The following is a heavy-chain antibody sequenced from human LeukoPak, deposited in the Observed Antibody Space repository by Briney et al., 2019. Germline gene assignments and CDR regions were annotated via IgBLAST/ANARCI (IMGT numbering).Heavy chain of an antibody. J-gene: IGHJ4*02. CDR3: ARGKFKGGYAYFDY. D-gene: IGHD6-25*01. Sequence: ASVKVSCKASGYTFTGYYMHWVRQAPGQGLEWMGWINPNSGGTNYAQKFQGRVTMTRDTSISTAYMELSRLRSDDTAVYYCARGKFKGGYAYFDYWGQGTLVTVSS. CDR1: GYTFTGYY. V-gene: IGHV1-2*02. CDR2: INPNSGGT.